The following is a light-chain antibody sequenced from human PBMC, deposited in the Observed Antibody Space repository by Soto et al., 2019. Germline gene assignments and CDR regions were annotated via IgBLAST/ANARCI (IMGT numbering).Light chain of an antibody. CDR1: QSVFSS. V-gene: IGKV3-15*01. CDR2: GAA. Sequence: EIVMTQSPATLSVSPGERVTLSCRASQSVFSSLAWYQQKPGQAPRLLIYGAATRATGIPARFSGSGSGTDFTLTISSMQSEDVAVYYCQQSHRTPITFGQGTRLEIK. CDR3: QQSHRTPIT. J-gene: IGKJ5*01.